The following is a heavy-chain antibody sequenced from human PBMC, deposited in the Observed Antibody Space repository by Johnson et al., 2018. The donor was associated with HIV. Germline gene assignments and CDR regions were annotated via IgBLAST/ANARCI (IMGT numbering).Heavy chain of an antibody. J-gene: IGHJ3*02. CDR3: ARSVNAGRPFDI. CDR1: GFTFDDYG. D-gene: IGHD2-8*01. V-gene: IGHV3-20*04. Sequence: VQLVESGGGVVRPGGSLRLSCAASGFTFDDYGMSWVRQAPGKGLEWVSGITDRSDTTYYADSVRGRFTISRDNSKNSLYLQMNSLRAEDTAVYYCARSVNAGRPFDIWGQGTLVTVSS. CDR2: ITDRSDTT.